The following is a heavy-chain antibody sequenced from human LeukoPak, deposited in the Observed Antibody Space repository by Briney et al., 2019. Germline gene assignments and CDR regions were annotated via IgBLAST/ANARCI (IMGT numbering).Heavy chain of an antibody. D-gene: IGHD4-17*01. V-gene: IGHV3-23*01. CDR3: AKGPTTVTTTYFDY. Sequence: GGSLRLSCAASGFTFSSSALSGVRQAPGKGLEWVSAISGSGSSTYYGDSVKGRFTISRDNSKNTLYLQMNSLRAEDTAVYYCAKGPTTVTTTYFDYWGQGTLVTVSS. CDR1: GFTFSSSA. CDR2: ISGSGSST. J-gene: IGHJ4*02.